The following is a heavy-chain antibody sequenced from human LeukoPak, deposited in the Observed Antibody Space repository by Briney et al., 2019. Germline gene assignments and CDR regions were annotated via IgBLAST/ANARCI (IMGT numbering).Heavy chain of an antibody. J-gene: IGHJ3*02. CDR1: GYTFTDYY. Sequence: ASVTVSYKASGYTFTDYYMHWVRQAPGQGLEWMGWINPNSGDTNYAQKFQGRVTMTRDTDIATAYMELSTLTSDDTAVYSCARNYCSGDSCPYHDAFDIWGQGTLVTVSS. D-gene: IGHD2-15*01. CDR2: INPNSGDT. CDR3: ARNYCSGDSCPYHDAFDI. V-gene: IGHV1-2*02.